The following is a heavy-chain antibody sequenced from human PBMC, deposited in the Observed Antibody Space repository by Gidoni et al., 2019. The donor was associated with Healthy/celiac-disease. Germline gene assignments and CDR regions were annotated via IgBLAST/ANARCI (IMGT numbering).Heavy chain of an antibody. D-gene: IGHD2-2*01. CDR2: IAYDGSNK. CDR3: ARAGLYCSSTSCYALGYYFDY. V-gene: IGHV3-30-3*01. CDR1: GFTFSSYA. Sequence: QVQLVESGGGVVEPGGSVRPSCSASGFTFSSYAMHWARQAPGKGLEWVPVIAYDGSNKYYADSVKDRFTISRDNSKNTLYLQMNSLRAEDTAVYYCARAGLYCSSTSCYALGYYFDYWGQGTLVTVSS. J-gene: IGHJ4*02.